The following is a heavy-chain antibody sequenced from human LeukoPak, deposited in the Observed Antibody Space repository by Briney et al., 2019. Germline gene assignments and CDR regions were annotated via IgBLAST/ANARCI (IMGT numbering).Heavy chain of an antibody. CDR2: INWNGGST. Sequence: PGGSLRLSCAASGFIFDDYGMSWVRQAPGKGLEWVSGINWNGGSTGYADSVKGRFTISRDNAKNSLYLQMSSLRAEDTALYYCARRIVGATNWLDPWGQGTLVTVSS. V-gene: IGHV3-20*04. J-gene: IGHJ5*02. CDR1: GFIFDDYG. D-gene: IGHD1-26*01. CDR3: ARRIVGATNWLDP.